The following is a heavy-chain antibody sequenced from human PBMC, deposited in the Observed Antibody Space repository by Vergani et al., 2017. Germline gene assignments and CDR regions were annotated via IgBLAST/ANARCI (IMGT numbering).Heavy chain of an antibody. CDR1: GYTFTSYG. J-gene: IGHJ6*02. CDR2: ISAYNGNT. CDR3: ARDWLGELLYPFSYYGMDV. D-gene: IGHD3-10*01. Sequence: QVQLVQSGAEVKKPGASVKVSCKASGYTFTSYGISWVRQAPGQGLEWMGWISAYNGNTNYAQKLQGRVTMTTDTSTSTAYMELRSLRSDDTAVYYCARDWLGELLYPFSYYGMDVWGQGTTVTVSS. V-gene: IGHV1-18*01.